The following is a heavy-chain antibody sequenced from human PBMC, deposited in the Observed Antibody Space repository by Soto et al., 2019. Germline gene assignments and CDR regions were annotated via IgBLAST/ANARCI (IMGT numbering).Heavy chain of an antibody. V-gene: IGHV1-18*01. CDR3: SGPTTTMEAYDV. J-gene: IGHJ3*01. Sequence: ASVKVSCKASGYTFTSYGISWVRQAPGQGLEWMGWISGNNGNTHYAQKLQGRVTMTTDTSTSTAYMELRSLRSDDTAVYYCSGPTTTMEAYDVWGKGTVVTVSS. D-gene: IGHD5-18*01. CDR2: ISGNNGNT. CDR1: GYTFTSYG.